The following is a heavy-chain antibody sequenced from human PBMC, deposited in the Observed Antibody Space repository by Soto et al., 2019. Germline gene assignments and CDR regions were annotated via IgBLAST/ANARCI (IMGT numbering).Heavy chain of an antibody. Sequence: QNLSLTSGISGDSVSNNSASWNWIRQCPSRGLECLGRNQYSFKWYTDYAESMKGRITINADTSKNQFSLHLSSVTPEDTAAYYCSRLQQYNWFEPWCQGTLVTVSS. D-gene: IGHD1-1*01. CDR3: SRLQQYNWFEP. V-gene: IGHV6-1*01. J-gene: IGHJ5*01. CDR1: GDSVSNNSAS. CDR2: NQYSFKWYT.